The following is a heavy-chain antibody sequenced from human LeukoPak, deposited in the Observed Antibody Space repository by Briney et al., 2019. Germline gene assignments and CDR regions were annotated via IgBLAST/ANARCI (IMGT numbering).Heavy chain of an antibody. CDR1: GYSISSGYF. D-gene: IGHD5-24*01. Sequence: PSETLSLTCTVSGYSISSGYFWGWIRQSPGKGLEWIGTIHHSGTTYYNPSLKSRVTISVDTSKNQFSLKLRSVTAADTAVYYCARENGYKYDYWGQGTLVTVSS. CDR2: IHHSGTT. CDR3: ARENGYKYDY. V-gene: IGHV4-38-2*02. J-gene: IGHJ4*02.